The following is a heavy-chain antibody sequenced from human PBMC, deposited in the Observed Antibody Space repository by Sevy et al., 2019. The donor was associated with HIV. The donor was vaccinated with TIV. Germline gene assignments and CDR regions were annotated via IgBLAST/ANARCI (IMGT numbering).Heavy chain of an antibody. Sequence: SETLSLTCTVSGGPISSYYWSWIRQPPGKGLEWIGYIYYSGSTNYNPSLKSRVTISVDTSKNQFSLKLSSVTAADTAVYYCARAVIQNSSGWYIVGYFQHWGQGTLVTVSS. CDR2: IYYSGST. V-gene: IGHV4-59*01. CDR3: ARAVIQNSSGWYIVGYFQH. D-gene: IGHD6-19*01. CDR1: GGPISSYY. J-gene: IGHJ1*01.